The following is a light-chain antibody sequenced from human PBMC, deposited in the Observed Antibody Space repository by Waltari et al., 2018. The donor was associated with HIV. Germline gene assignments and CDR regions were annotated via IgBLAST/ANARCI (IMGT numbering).Light chain of an antibody. CDR3: ALYLGNNTHYV. J-gene: IGLJ1*01. CDR2: DVT. Sequence: QSALTQPPSVSGSPGQSVTMSCTGNSSDFSTSERILWSQQTPGTAATACIHDVTDRPAGFPDRCSGFKFDDTASLTISGLQAEDEADYYCALYLGNNTHYVFGTGTKVTVL. CDR1: SSDFSTSER. V-gene: IGLV2-18*01.